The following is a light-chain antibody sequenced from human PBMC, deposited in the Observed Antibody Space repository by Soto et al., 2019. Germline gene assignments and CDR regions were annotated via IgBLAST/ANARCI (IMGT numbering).Light chain of an antibody. CDR1: QSVSSSY. J-gene: IGKJ1*01. CDR2: GAS. Sequence: EIVVTQYPGTLSLSQGERATVSCRASQSVSSSYLAWYQRKPGQAPRLLIYGASSRATGIPDRFSGSGSGTDFTLTSSRLEPEDFAVYYCQQYGSSGTFGQGTKVDI. CDR3: QQYGSSGT. V-gene: IGKV3-20*01.